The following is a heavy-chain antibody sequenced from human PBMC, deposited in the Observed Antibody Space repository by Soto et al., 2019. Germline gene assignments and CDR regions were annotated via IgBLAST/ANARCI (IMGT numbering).Heavy chain of an antibody. D-gene: IGHD6-19*01. J-gene: IGHJ3*02. CDR1: GFTFSSYA. Sequence: QVQLVESGGGVVQPGRSLRLSCAASGFTFSSYAMHWVRQAPGKGLEWVAVISYDGSNKYYADSVKGRFTISRDNSKNTLYMQMNSLRAEDTAVYYCARAESGWWEDAFDIWGQGTMVTVSS. V-gene: IGHV3-30-3*01. CDR3: ARAESGWWEDAFDI. CDR2: ISYDGSNK.